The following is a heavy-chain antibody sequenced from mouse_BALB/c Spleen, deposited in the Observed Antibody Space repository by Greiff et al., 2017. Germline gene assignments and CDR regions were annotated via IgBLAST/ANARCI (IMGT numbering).Heavy chain of an antibody. CDR3: AREVATGMDY. V-gene: IGHV3-2*02. CDR1: GYSITSDYA. Sequence: EVKLQESGPGLVKPSQSLSLTCTVTGYSITSDYAWNWIRQFPGNKLEWMGYISYSGSTSYNPSLKSRISITRDTSKNQFFLQLNSVTTEDTATYYCAREVATGMDYWGQGTSVTVSS. J-gene: IGHJ4*01. D-gene: IGHD1-1*01. CDR2: ISYSGST.